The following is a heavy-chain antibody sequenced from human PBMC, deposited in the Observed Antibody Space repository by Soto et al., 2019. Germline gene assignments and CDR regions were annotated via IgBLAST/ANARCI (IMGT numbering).Heavy chain of an antibody. J-gene: IGHJ4*02. D-gene: IGHD3-22*01. CDR2: ISGSGGSA. Sequence: PGGSLRLSCAASGFTFSSYAMSWVRQAPGKGLEWVSAISGSGGSAYYADSVKGRFTISRDNSKNTLYLQMNSLRAEDTAVYYCASVHYDSSGYYYVRRFNGLNYWGQGTLVTVSS. V-gene: IGHV3-23*01. CDR1: GFTFSSYA. CDR3: ASVHYDSSGYYYVRRFNGLNY.